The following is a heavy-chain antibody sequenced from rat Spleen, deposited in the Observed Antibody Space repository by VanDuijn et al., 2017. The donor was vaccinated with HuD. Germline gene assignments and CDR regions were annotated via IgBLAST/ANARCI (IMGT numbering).Heavy chain of an antibody. V-gene: IGHV5-25*01. D-gene: IGHD1-8*01. J-gene: IGHJ3*01. CDR1: GFTFSNYY. CDR2: ISTGGGNT. Sequence: EVQLVESGGGLVQPGRSMKLSCAALGFTFSNYYMAWVRQAPTKGLEWVASISTGGGNTYYRDSVKGRFTISRDNAKSTLYLQMDSLRSEDTATYYCARHGSDSFLTTVDWFAYWGQGTLVTVSS. CDR3: ARHGSDSFLTTVDWFAY.